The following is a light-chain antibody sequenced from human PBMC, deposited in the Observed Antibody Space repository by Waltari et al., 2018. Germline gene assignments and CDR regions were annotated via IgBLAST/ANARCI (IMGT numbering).Light chain of an antibody. CDR2: EIH. CDR3: CSYAGSSLYV. Sequence: QSSLTQPASVSGSPGQSITISCTGSRSDIGDYNSVSCSQQHPGNAPKLIICEIHNRPLGGSRRLSGSKSGTTASLTISGLHPEDEADYYCCSYAGSSLYVFGTGTKLTVL. CDR1: RSDIGDYNS. J-gene: IGLJ1*01. V-gene: IGLV2-14*03.